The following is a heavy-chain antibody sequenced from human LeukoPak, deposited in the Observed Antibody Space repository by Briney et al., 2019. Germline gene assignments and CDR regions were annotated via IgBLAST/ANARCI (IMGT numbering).Heavy chain of an antibody. D-gene: IGHD1-14*01. CDR3: ARVAQEPYHYYIDV. Sequence: PGGSLRLSCAASGFSISSSEMNWVRQAPGKGLERVSHISSSGSTIWYADSVKGGFTISRDNAKNSLYLQMNSLRAEDTAAYYCARVAQEPYHYYIDVWGKGTTVTVSS. CDR1: GFSISSSE. V-gene: IGHV3-48*03. CDR2: ISSSGSTI. J-gene: IGHJ6*03.